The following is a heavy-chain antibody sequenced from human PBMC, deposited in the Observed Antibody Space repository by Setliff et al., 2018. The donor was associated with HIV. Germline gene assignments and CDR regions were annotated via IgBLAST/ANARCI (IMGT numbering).Heavy chain of an antibody. Sequence: PGGSLRLSCAASGFTFSSYAMSWVRQAPGKGLEWVSLISWDGGSTYYADSVKGRFTISRDNSKNSLYLQMNSLRAEDTALYYCAKERKSGWNHDAFDIWGQGTMVTVSS. J-gene: IGHJ3*02. V-gene: IGHV3-43D*03. CDR3: AKERKSGWNHDAFDI. CDR2: ISWDGGST. CDR1: GFTFSSYA. D-gene: IGHD6-19*01.